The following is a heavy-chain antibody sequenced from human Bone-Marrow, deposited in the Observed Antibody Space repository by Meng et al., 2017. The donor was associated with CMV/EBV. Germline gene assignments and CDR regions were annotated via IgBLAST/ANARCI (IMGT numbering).Heavy chain of an antibody. D-gene: IGHD6-6*01. V-gene: IGHV3-21*04. J-gene: IGHJ4*02. CDR2: ISSSSSYI. CDR1: GFTFSSYS. CDR3: ARTGSGSSSVGHFDY. Sequence: GESLKISCAASGFTFSSYSMNWVRQAPGKGLEWVSSISSSSSYIYYADSVKGRFTISRDNAKNSLYLQMNSLRAEDTAVYYCARTGSGSSSVGHFDYWGQGTLVTVSS.